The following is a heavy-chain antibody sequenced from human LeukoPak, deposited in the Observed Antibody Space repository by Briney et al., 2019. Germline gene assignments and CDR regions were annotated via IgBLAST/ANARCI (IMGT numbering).Heavy chain of an antibody. CDR1: GYTFTSYN. Sequence: GASVKVSCKASGYTFTSYNINWVRQATGQGLEWMGWMNPNSGNTGYAQKFQGRVTMTRNTSISTAYMELSSLRSEDTAVYYCARGIAAEDEWGYWGQGTLVTVSS. CDR3: ARGIAAEDEWGY. D-gene: IGHD6-13*01. J-gene: IGHJ4*02. CDR2: MNPNSGNT. V-gene: IGHV1-8*01.